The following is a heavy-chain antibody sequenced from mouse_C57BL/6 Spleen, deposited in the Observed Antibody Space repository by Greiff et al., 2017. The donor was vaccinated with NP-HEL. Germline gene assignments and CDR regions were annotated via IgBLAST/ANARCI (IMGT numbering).Heavy chain of an antibody. CDR1: GFTFSDYY. CDR2: INYDGSST. V-gene: IGHV5-16*01. J-gene: IGHJ3*01. Sequence: VQVVESEGGLVQPGSSMKLSCTASGFTFSDYYMAWVRQVPEKGLEWVANINYDGSSTYYLDSLKSRFIISRDNAKNILYLQMSSLKSEDTATYYCARDEGGFAYWGQGTLVTVSA. CDR3: ARDEGGFAY.